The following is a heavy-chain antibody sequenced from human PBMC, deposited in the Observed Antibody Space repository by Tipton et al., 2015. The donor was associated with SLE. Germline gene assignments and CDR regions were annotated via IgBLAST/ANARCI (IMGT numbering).Heavy chain of an antibody. J-gene: IGHJ4*02. CDR2: IIPIFGTA. CDR3: ARGTSEMTTVVRPLGN. D-gene: IGHD4-23*01. CDR1: GGTFSSYA. V-gene: IGHV1-69*05. Sequence: QSGPEVKKPGSSVKVSCKASGGTFSSYAINWVRQAPGQGLEWMGGIIPIFGTANYAQNFQGRVTITTDESTRTDYMELSSLSSEDTAVYDWARGTSEMTTVVRPLGNWGQGTQVPDSS.